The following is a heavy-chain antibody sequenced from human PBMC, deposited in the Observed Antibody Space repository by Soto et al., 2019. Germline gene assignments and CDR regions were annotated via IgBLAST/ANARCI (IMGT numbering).Heavy chain of an antibody. Sequence: QVQLQESGPGLVKPSETLSLTCTVSGGSISSYYWSWIRQPPGKGLEWIGYIYYSGSTNYNPSLRSRVTIPVDTSKNQFSLKLSSVTAADTAVYYCAKKKGQQLDNWFDPWGQGTLVTVSS. D-gene: IGHD6-13*01. CDR2: IYYSGST. J-gene: IGHJ5*02. CDR3: AKKKGQQLDNWFDP. V-gene: IGHV4-59*08. CDR1: GGSISSYY.